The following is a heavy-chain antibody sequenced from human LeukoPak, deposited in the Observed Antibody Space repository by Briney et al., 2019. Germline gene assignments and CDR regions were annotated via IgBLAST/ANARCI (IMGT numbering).Heavy chain of an antibody. J-gene: IGHJ4*02. Sequence: RPGGSLRLSCAASGFTFSSYAMSWVRHAPGKGLEWVSAVSGSGDGTFYADSVKGRFTISRDNSKNTLYLKMNSLRAEDTAVYYCAKSLITMVRRDFDYWGQGTLVTVSS. CDR3: AKSLITMVRRDFDY. D-gene: IGHD3-10*01. CDR1: GFTFSSYA. V-gene: IGHV3-23*01. CDR2: VSGSGDGT.